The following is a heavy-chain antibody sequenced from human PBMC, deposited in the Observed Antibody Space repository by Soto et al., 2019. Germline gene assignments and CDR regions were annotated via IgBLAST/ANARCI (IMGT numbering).Heavy chain of an antibody. V-gene: IGHV3-33*01. CDR2: IWYDGGNK. Sequence: ESGGGVVQPGRSLRLSCAASGFTFSSYGMHWVRQAPGKGLEWVAVIWYDGGNKYYADSVKGRFTISRDNSKNTLYLQMNSLRAEDTAVYYCARDGDYFYYYYYYMDVWGKGTTVTVSS. D-gene: IGHD4-17*01. CDR3: ARDGDYFYYYYYYMDV. CDR1: GFTFSSYG. J-gene: IGHJ6*03.